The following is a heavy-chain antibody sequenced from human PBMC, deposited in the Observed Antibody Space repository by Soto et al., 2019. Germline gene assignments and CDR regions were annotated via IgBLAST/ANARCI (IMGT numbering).Heavy chain of an antibody. CDR2: IYYSGST. D-gene: IGHD5-12*01. CDR3: ARXDFYDSGYSYYYYGMDV. V-gene: IGHV4-31*11. J-gene: IGHJ6*02. CDR1: GGSISSGGYY. Sequence: SETLSLTCAVSGGSISSGGYYWSWIRQHPGKGLEWIGYIYYSGSTYYNPSLKSRVTISVDTSKNQFSLKLSSVTAADTAVYYCARXDFYDSGYSYYYYGMDVWGQGTTVTVSS.